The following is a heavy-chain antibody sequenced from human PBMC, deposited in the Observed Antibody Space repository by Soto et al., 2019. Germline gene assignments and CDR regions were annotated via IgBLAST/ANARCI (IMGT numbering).Heavy chain of an antibody. D-gene: IGHD6-6*01. V-gene: IGHV4-59*08. Sequence: SETLSLTCTVSGGSISSYYWSWIRQPPGKGLEWVGYIYYSGSTNYNPSLKSRVTISVDTSKNQFSLKLSSVTAADTAVYYCARWVSSSSYFDYWGQGTLVTVSS. CDR3: ARWVSSSSYFDY. J-gene: IGHJ4*02. CDR1: GGSISSYY. CDR2: IYYSGST.